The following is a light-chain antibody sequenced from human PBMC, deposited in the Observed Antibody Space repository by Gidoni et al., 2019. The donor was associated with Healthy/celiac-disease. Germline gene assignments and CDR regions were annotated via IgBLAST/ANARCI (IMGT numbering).Light chain of an antibody. V-gene: IGKV3-20*01. CDR3: QQYGSSPRT. Sequence: EIVLTPSPGTLSLSPGERATLSCRASQSVSSSYLAWYQQKPGQAPRLLIYGASSRATGIPDRFSGSGSGTDFTLTISRLEPEDVAVYYCQQYGSSPRTFGQGTKVEIK. CDR2: GAS. J-gene: IGKJ1*01. CDR1: QSVSSSY.